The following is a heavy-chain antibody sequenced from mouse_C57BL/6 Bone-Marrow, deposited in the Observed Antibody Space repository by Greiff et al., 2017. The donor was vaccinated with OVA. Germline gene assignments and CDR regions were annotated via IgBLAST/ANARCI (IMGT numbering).Heavy chain of an antibody. J-gene: IGHJ2*01. Sequence: VQLQQSGPELVKPGASVKISCKASGYSFTGYYMNWVKQSPEKSLEWIGEINPSTGGTTYNQKFKAKATLTVDKSSSPAYMQLKSTTYEDSAVYYCARRPPGDYWGQGTTLTVSS. V-gene: IGHV1-42*01. CDR1: GYSFTGYY. CDR2: INPSTGGT. CDR3: ARRPPGDY.